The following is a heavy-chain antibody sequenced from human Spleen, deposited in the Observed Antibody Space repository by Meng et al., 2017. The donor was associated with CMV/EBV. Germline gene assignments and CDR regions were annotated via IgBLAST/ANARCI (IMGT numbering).Heavy chain of an antibody. J-gene: IGHJ3*02. CDR1: GYTFTSYD. V-gene: IGHV1-2*02. Sequence: ASVKVSCKASGYTFTSYDINWVRQATGQGLEWMGWMNPNSGGTNYAQKFQGRVTMTRDTSISTAYMELSRLRSDDTAVYYCARDSAHYYDSSGYDIWGQGTMVTVSS. D-gene: IGHD3-22*01. CDR2: MNPNSGGT. CDR3: ARDSAHYYDSSGYDI.